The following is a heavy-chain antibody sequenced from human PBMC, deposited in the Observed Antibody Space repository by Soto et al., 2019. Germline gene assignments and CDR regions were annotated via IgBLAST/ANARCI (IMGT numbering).Heavy chain of an antibody. D-gene: IGHD3-22*01. J-gene: IGHJ6*02. Sequence: SETLSLTCAVYGESFSNHYWTWIRQSPGKGLEWVGENNYSGSTRYNWSLGSRVTISVDTSKNQFSLMVTSVTAEDTAVYYCARGVVYRDVGLAYGMDVWGQGTTVTVSS. CDR3: ARGVVYRDVGLAYGMDV. CDR2: NNYSGST. V-gene: IGHV4-34*01. CDR1: GESFSNHY.